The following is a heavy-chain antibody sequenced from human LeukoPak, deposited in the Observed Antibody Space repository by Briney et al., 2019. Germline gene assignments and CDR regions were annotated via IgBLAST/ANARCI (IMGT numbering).Heavy chain of an antibody. CDR1: GYTFTSYG. Sequence: ASVKVSCKASGYTFTSYGISWVRQAPGQGLEWMGRNNPNSGAADYAQEFQGRVTMTRDTSINTVYMELSRLRSDDTAVYYCARASYSNYATHFDYWGQGTLVTVSS. J-gene: IGHJ4*02. CDR2: NNPNSGAA. CDR3: ARASYSNYATHFDY. V-gene: IGHV1-2*06. D-gene: IGHD4-11*01.